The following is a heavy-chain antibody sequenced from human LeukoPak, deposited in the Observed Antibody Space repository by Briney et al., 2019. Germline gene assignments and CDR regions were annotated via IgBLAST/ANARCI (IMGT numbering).Heavy chain of an antibody. V-gene: IGHV3-7*01. CDR1: GFTFSSYW. J-gene: IGHJ4*02. D-gene: IGHD6-19*01. CDR3: ARSPYTSGWYGVGY. Sequence: GGSLRLSCAASGFTFSSYWMSWVRQAPGKGLEWVANIKQDGSEKYYVYSVKGRLTISRDNAKNSLYLQLNSLRAEDTAVYYCARSPYTSGWYGVGYWGRGTLVTVSS. CDR2: IKQDGSEK.